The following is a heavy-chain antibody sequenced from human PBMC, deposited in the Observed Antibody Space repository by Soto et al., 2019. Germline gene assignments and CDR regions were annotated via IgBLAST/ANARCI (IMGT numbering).Heavy chain of an antibody. CDR1: GFTFSSYG. V-gene: IGHV3-30*18. CDR2: ISYDGSNK. CDR3: AKIPDTKYSGSRNFFDY. Sequence: QVQLVESGGGVVQPGRSLRLSCAASGFTFSSYGMHWVRQAPGKGLEWVAVISYDGSNKYYADSVKGRFTISRDNSKTTLYLQMNSLRAEDTAVYYCAKIPDTKYSGSRNFFDYWGQGTLVTVSS. D-gene: IGHD1-26*01. J-gene: IGHJ4*02.